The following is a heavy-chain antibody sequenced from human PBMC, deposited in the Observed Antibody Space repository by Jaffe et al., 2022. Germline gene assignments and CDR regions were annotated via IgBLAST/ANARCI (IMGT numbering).Heavy chain of an antibody. J-gene: IGHJ4*02. CDR3: ARHRSVATITFFDY. CDR2: IYYSGST. V-gene: IGHV4-39*01. CDR1: GGSISSSSYY. D-gene: IGHD5-12*01. Sequence: QLQLQESGPGLVKPSETLSLTCTVSGGSISSSSYYWGWIRQPPGKGLEWIGSIYYSGSTYYNPSLKSRVTISVDTSKNQFSLKLSSVTAADTAVYYCARHRSVATITFFDYWGQGTLVTVSS.